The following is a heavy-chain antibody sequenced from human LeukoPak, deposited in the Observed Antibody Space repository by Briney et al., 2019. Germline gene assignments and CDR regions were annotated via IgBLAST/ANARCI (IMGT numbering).Heavy chain of an antibody. J-gene: IGHJ4*02. CDR3: AKEEVISGNHGVYFDY. CDR1: GFTFRSYG. D-gene: IGHD3-22*01. V-gene: IGHV3-30*02. CDR2: IRYDGNSN. Sequence: TGGSLRLSCAASGFTFRSYGMHWVRQAPGKGLEWVAFIRYDGNSNYYADSVKGRFTISRGNSRSTLYLQMNSLRAEDTAVYYCAKEEVISGNHGVYFDYWGQGTLVTVSS.